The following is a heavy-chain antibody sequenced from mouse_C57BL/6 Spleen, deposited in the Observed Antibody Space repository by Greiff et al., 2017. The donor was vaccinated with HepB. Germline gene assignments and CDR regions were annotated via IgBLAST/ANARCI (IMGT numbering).Heavy chain of an antibody. V-gene: IGHV3-6*01. CDR3: ARDEHYYGSSPWFAY. D-gene: IGHD1-1*01. Sequence: EVQLQQSGPGLVKPSQSLSLTCSVTGYSITSGYYWNWIRQFPGNKLEWMGYISYDGSNNYNPSLKNRISITRDTSKNQFFLKLKSVTTEDTATYYCARDEHYYGSSPWFAYWGQGTLVTVSA. CDR2: ISYDGSN. J-gene: IGHJ3*01. CDR1: GYSITSGYY.